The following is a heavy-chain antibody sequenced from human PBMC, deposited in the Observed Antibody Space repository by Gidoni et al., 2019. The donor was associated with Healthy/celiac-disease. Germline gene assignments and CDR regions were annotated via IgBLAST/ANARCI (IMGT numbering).Heavy chain of an antibody. J-gene: IGHJ3*02. CDR1: GFTFSSYS. D-gene: IGHD3-16*01. Sequence: EVQLVESGGGLVKPGGSLRLSCAASGFTFSSYSMNWVRQAPGKGLEWVSSISSSSSYIYYADSVKGRLTISRDNAKNSLYLQMNSLRAEDTAVYYCARDIGGQANAFDIWGQGTMVTVSS. CDR2: ISSSSSYI. V-gene: IGHV3-21*01. CDR3: ARDIGGQANAFDI.